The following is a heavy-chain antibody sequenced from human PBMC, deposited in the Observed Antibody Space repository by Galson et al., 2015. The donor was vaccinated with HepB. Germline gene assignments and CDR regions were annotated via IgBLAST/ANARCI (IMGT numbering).Heavy chain of an antibody. D-gene: IGHD4-17*01. CDR2: TYYRSKWYN. J-gene: IGHJ4*02. V-gene: IGHV6-1*01. CDR3: ARSTVTPIGALGFDY. Sequence: CAISGDSVSSNSAAWNWIRQSPSRGLEWLGRTYYRSKWYNDYAVSVKSRITINPDTSKNQFSLQLNSVTPEDTAVYYCARSTVTPIGALGFDYWGQGTLVTVSS. CDR1: GDSVSSNSAA.